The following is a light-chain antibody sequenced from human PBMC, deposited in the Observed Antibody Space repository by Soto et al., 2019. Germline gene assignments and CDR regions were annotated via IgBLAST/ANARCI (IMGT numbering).Light chain of an antibody. V-gene: IGKV1-9*01. CDR1: QGISSY. CDR2: AAS. J-gene: IGKJ4*01. Sequence: IQLTQCPSSLSASVGDRVTITCRASQGISSYLALYQQKPGKAPKLLIYAASTLQSVVPSRFSGSGSGTDFTLTISSLQPEDFATYYCKQLNCYLLLTFGGGTKVDIK. CDR3: KQLNCYLLLT.